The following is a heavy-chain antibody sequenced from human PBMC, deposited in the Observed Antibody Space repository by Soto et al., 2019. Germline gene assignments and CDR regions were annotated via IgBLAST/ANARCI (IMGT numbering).Heavy chain of an antibody. V-gene: IGHV4-30-2*05. CDR3: ARSDGP. CDR2: IYHSGST. Sequence: PSETLSLTCAVSGCCISSGGYSWSWIRQPPGKGLEWIGYIYHSGSTYYTPSLTSRVTMSVDTSKNQFPLKLSSVTAADTAVYYCARSDGPWGQGTRVAVSS. CDR1: GCCISSGGYS. J-gene: IGHJ5*02.